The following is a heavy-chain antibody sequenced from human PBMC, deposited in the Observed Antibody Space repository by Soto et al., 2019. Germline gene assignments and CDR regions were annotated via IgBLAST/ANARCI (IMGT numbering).Heavy chain of an antibody. CDR2: IYYSENT. D-gene: IGHD3-16*02. V-gene: IGHV4-30-4*01. CDR1: GGSISSGDYY. Sequence: SETLSLTCAVSGGSISSGDYYWSWIRQPPGKGLEWTGYIYYSENTYPNPSLKSRVAISGDTSKNQFSLKLSSVTAADTAVYYFSYFDLITFGGVIGPNYEFDIWGQGTMVTVSS. J-gene: IGHJ3*02. CDR3: SYFDLITFGGVIGPNYEFDI.